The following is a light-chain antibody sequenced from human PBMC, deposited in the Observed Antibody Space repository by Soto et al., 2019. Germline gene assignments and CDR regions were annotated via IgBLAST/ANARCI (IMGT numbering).Light chain of an antibody. Sequence: QPVLTQSPSASGTPGQRVTISCSGSSSNIGTKTVNWYQQLPGTAPKLLIYSNNQRPSGVPVRFSGSKSGTPASLAISGLQSEDEADYYCAAWDDSLNGWVFGGGTKLTVL. CDR3: AAWDDSLNGWV. V-gene: IGLV1-44*01. CDR2: SNN. CDR1: SSNIGTKT. J-gene: IGLJ3*02.